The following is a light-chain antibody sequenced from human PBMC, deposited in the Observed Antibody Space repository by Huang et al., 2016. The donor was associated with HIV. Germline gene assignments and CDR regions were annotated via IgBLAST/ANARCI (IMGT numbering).Light chain of an antibody. CDR2: GVS. Sequence: EIVMTQSPATLSVSPGKRATLSCRASQSVTSNLAWYQQKPGQAPRLLIDGVSTRATGIPARFSGSGSGTEFTLTISSLQSEDFAVYYCQQYNNWLQGFGGGTKVEIK. CDR3: QQYNNWLQG. CDR1: QSVTSN. V-gene: IGKV3-15*01. J-gene: IGKJ4*01.